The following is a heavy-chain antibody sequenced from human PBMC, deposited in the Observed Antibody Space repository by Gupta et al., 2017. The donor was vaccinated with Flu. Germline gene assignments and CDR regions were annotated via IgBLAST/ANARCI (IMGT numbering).Heavy chain of an antibody. CDR2: IVGGGDT. Sequence: VRQAPGKGREWVPHIVGGGDTHYAASVKGRFTISRDNAKNTLYLQLNDLTVEDTAVYYCARDFYSQLLDALDLWGQGTLVTVSS. J-gene: IGHJ3*01. D-gene: IGHD2-2*01. CDR3: ARDFYSQLLDALDL. V-gene: IGHV3-23*01.